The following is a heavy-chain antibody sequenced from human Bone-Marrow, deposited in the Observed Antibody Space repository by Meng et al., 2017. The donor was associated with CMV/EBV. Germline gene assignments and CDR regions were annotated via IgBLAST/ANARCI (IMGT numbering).Heavy chain of an antibody. D-gene: IGHD1-26*01. V-gene: IGHV3-9*01. CDR2: ISWNSGSI. CDR3: AKDMGATEGYGMDV. CDR1: GFTFDDYA. Sequence: SLKISCAASGFTFDDYAMHWVRQAPGKGLEWVSGISWNSGSIGYADSVKGRFTISRDNAKNSLYLQMNSLRAEDTALYYCAKDMGATEGYGMDVWGQGTTVIVSS. J-gene: IGHJ6*02.